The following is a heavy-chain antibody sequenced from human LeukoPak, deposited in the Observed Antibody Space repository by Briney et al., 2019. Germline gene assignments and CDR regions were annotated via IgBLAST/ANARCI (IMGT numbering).Heavy chain of an antibody. J-gene: IGHJ4*02. Sequence: SETLSLTCAVYGGSFSGYYWRWIRQPPGKGLEWIGEINHSGSTNYNPSLKSRVTISVDTSKNQFSLKLSSVTAADTAVYYCARGPRGVTRYFDYWGQGTLVTVSS. V-gene: IGHV4-34*01. CDR2: INHSGST. CDR1: GGSFSGYY. D-gene: IGHD4-4*01. CDR3: ARGPRGVTRYFDY.